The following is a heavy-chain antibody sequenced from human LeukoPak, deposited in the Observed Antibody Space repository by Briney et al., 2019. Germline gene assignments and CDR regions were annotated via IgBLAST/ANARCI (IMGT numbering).Heavy chain of an antibody. Sequence: SGGSLRLSCAASGFTFSSYAMSWVRQAPGKGLEWVSTISGSGDTTYYADSVKGRFTISRDNSKNSLYLQMNSPRAEDTAVYYCAREGQLTSFDYWGQGTLVTVSS. CDR1: GFTFSSYA. J-gene: IGHJ4*02. CDR3: AREGQLTSFDY. D-gene: IGHD6-6*01. V-gene: IGHV3-23*01. CDR2: ISGSGDTT.